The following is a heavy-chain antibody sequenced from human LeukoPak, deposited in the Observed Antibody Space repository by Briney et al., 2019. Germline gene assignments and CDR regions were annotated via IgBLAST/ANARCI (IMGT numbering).Heavy chain of an antibody. V-gene: IGHV4-4*07. D-gene: IGHD6-13*01. Sequence: SETLSLTCTVSGGSISSYYWSWIRQPAGKGLEWIGRIYTSGSTNYNPSLKSRVTISVDTSKNQFSLKLSSVTAADTAVYYCARDSIAAAGTGPAYNWFDPWGQGTLVTVSS. CDR3: ARDSIAAAGTGPAYNWFDP. CDR1: GGSISSYY. CDR2: IYTSGST. J-gene: IGHJ5*02.